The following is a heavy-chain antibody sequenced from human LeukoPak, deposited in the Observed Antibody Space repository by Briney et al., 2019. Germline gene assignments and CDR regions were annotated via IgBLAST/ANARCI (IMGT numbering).Heavy chain of an antibody. Sequence: DSVKVSCKASGYTFSSYGISWVRQAPGQGLEWMGWVSAYADDTNYVQKFQGRVTMTTDTSTSTAYMELRSLRSDDTAVYYCARDCIGCHGFDYWGQGTLVTVSS. D-gene: IGHD2-15*01. V-gene: IGHV1-18*01. J-gene: IGHJ4*02. CDR1: GYTFSSYG. CDR3: ARDCIGCHGFDY. CDR2: VSAYADDT.